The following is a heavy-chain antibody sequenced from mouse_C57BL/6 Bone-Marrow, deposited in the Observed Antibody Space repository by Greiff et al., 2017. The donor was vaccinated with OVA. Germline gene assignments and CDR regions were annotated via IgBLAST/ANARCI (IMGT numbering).Heavy chain of an antibody. CDR1: GFSLTSYG. Sequence: VKLMESGPGLVAPSQSLSITCTVSGFSLTSYGVDWVRQSPGKGLEWLGVIWGVGSTNYNSALKSRLSISKVNSKSQVFLKMNSLHSDDSAMYYCASAGGGPFAYWGQGTLVTVSA. D-gene: IGHD1-1*02. CDR3: ASAGGGPFAY. J-gene: IGHJ3*01. CDR2: IWGVGST. V-gene: IGHV2-6*01.